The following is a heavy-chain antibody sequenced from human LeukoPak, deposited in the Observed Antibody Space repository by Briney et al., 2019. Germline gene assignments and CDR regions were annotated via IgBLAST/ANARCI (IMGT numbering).Heavy chain of an antibody. Sequence: SETLSLTCAVYGGSFSGYCWSWIRQPPGKGLEWIGEINHSGSTNYNPSLKSRVTISVDTSKNQFSLKLSSVTAADTVVYYCARRLGSLAVAEYYFDYWGQGTLVTVSS. CDR2: INHSGST. CDR1: GGSFSGYC. J-gene: IGHJ4*02. V-gene: IGHV4-34*01. D-gene: IGHD6-19*01. CDR3: ARRLGSLAVAEYYFDY.